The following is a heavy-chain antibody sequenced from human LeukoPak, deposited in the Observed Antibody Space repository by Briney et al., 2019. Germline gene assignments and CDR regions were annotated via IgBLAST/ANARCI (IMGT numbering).Heavy chain of an antibody. D-gene: IGHD3-10*01. V-gene: IGHV4-30-4*01. CDR2: IYYSGST. Sequence: SETPSLTCTVSGGSISSGDYYWSWIRQPPGKGLEWIGYIYYSGSTYYNPSLKSRVTISVDTSKNQFSLKLSSVTAADTAVYYCARVSVTMVRGVFDSSGSFDYWGQGTLVTVSS. J-gene: IGHJ4*02. CDR1: GGSISSGDYY. CDR3: ARVSVTMVRGVFDSSGSFDY.